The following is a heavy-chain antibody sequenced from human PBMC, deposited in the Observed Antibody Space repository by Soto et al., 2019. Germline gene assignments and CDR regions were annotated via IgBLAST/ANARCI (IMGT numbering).Heavy chain of an antibody. Sequence: QVQLVQSGAEVKKPGSSVKVSCKASGGTFSSYTISWVRQAPGQGLEWMGRIIPILGIANYAQKFQGRVTITADKSPSTAYMELSSLRSEDTAVYYCASSHCSSTSCLIDYWGQGTLVTVSS. CDR1: GGTFSSYT. D-gene: IGHD2-2*01. CDR3: ASSHCSSTSCLIDY. CDR2: IIPILGIA. J-gene: IGHJ4*02. V-gene: IGHV1-69*02.